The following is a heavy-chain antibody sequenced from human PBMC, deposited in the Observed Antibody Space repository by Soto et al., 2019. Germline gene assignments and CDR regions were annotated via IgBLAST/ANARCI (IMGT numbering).Heavy chain of an antibody. CDR3: ATWSAVAGYDDY. CDR2: ISSSSSYT. Sequence: QVQLVESGGGLVKPGGSLRLSCAASGFTFSDYYMSWIRQAPGKGLEWVSYISSSSSYTNYADSVKGRFTISRDNAKNSLYLQMNSLRAEDTAVYYCATWSAVAGYDDYWGQGTLVTVSS. V-gene: IGHV3-11*05. CDR1: GFTFSDYY. D-gene: IGHD6-19*01. J-gene: IGHJ4*02.